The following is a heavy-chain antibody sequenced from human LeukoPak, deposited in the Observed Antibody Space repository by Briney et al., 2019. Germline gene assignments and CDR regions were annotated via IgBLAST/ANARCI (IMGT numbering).Heavy chain of an antibody. V-gene: IGHV3-30*02. J-gene: IGHJ4*02. D-gene: IGHD5-24*01. CDR2: IRYDGSNK. Sequence: GGSLRLSCAASGFTFSSYGMHWFRQAPGKGLEWVVFIRYDGSNKYYADSVKGRFTISRDNSKNTLYLQMNSLRAEDTAVYFCAKGSRDGYNSGVYWGQGTLVTVSS. CDR1: GFTFSSYG. CDR3: AKGSRDGYNSGVY.